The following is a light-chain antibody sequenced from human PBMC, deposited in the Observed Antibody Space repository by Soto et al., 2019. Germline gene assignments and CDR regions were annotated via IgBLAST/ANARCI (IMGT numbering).Light chain of an antibody. CDR3: SSLTRSATWV. CDR1: SSDVGSYNR. V-gene: IGLV2-14*02. CDR2: EVS. J-gene: IGLJ3*02. Sequence: QSALTQPASVSGSPGQSITISCTGGSSDVGSYNRVSWYRQHPGKAPQLMIYEVSNRPSGVSNRFSGSKSGNTASLTISGLHAEDEADYFCSSLTRSATWVLGGGTKVTVL.